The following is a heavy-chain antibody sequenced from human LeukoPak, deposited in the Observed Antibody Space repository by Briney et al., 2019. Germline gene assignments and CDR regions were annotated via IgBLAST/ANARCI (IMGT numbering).Heavy chain of an antibody. V-gene: IGHV3-23*01. CDR3: ARVFFEGGPDDSSGYSNDY. D-gene: IGHD3-22*01. CDR2: ISGSGGTS. Sequence: PGGSLRLSCAASGFTFSRYGMSWVRQAPGKGLEWVSLISGSGGTSYYADSVKGRFTISRDNSKNTLYLQMNSLRAEDTAVYYCARVFFEGGPDDSSGYSNDYWGQGTLVTVSS. CDR1: GFTFSRYG. J-gene: IGHJ4*02.